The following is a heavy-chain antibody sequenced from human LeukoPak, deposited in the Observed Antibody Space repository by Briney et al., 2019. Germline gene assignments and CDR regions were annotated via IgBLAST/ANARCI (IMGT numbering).Heavy chain of an antibody. CDR2: ISGSGGST. CDR1: GFTFSSYA. D-gene: IGHD5-24*01. V-gene: IGHV3-23*01. Sequence: PGGSLRPSCAASGFTFSSYAMSGVRQAPGKGLEWVSAISGSGGSTYYADSAKGRFTISRDNSKNTLYLQMNSLRAEDTAVYYCASIMATRPDAFDIWGQGTIVTVSS. J-gene: IGHJ3*02. CDR3: ASIMATRPDAFDI.